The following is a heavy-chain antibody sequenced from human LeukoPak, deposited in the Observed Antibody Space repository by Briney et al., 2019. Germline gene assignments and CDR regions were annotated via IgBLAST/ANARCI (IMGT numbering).Heavy chain of an antibody. D-gene: IGHD1-1*01. CDR1: GFTFSSFA. Sequence: GGSLRLSCAASGFTFSSFAMTWVRQAPGTGLEWVSTLSSNGDNAYNADSVKGRFTISRDNSKNTVYLQMNILRVEDTAIYYCARGQELDDGVFDSWGQGTLVTVSA. V-gene: IGHV3-23*01. J-gene: IGHJ4*02. CDR3: ARGQELDDGVFDS. CDR2: LSSNGDNA.